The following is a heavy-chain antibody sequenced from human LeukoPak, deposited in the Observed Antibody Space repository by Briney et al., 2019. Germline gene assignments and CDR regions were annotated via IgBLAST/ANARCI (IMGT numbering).Heavy chain of an antibody. CDR1: GGSISNYY. D-gene: IGHD2-15*01. CDR3: ARHTPVALRSGYYYNMDV. Sequence: PSETLSLTCSVSGGSISNYYWSWIRQPPGKGLEWIGYIYYSGSTDYKPSLNSRVSMSADTSKNQYSLRLSSLTAADTAVYYCARHTPVALRSGYYYNMDVWGQGTSVTVSS. J-gene: IGHJ6*02. V-gene: IGHV4-59*08. CDR2: IYYSGST.